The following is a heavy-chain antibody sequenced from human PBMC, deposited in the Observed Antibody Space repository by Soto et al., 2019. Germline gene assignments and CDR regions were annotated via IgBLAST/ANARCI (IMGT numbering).Heavy chain of an antibody. CDR2: IRSKANSYAT. J-gene: IGHJ4*02. CDR3: TSGQGSDYGASDY. CDR1: GFTFSGSA. Sequence: PGGSLRLSCAASGFTFSGSAMHWVRQASGKGLEWVGRIRSKANSYATAYAASVKGRFTFSRDDSKNTAYLQMNSLKIEDTAVYYCTSGQGSDYGASDYWGQGTLVTVSS. V-gene: IGHV3-73*01. D-gene: IGHD2-21*02.